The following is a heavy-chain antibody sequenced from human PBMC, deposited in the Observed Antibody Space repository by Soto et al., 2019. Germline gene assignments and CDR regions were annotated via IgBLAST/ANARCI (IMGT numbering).Heavy chain of an antibody. J-gene: IGHJ6*02. D-gene: IGHD3-10*01. V-gene: IGHV3-48*02. Sequence: EVQLVESGGGLVRPGGSLRLSCEASGFTFSLYSMSWVRQAPGKGLEWVSYISRSSTGIHYADSVKGRFTISRDDATNSMHLQMNSLRDGDTAVYYCARAVTWGLDVWGQGTTVSISS. CDR3: ARAVTWGLDV. CDR2: ISRSSTGI. CDR1: GFTFSLYS.